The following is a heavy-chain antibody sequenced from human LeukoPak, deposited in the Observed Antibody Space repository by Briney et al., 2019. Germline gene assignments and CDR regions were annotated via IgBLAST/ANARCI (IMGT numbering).Heavy chain of an antibody. V-gene: IGHV3-23*01. CDR1: EFTFSSYA. CDR2: ISGSGGST. CDR3: ARDDRFTGIAAAGPSDY. D-gene: IGHD6-13*01. Sequence: GGSLRLSCAASEFTFSSYAMSWVRQAPGKGLEWVSAISGSGGSTYYADSVKGRFTISRDNSKNTLYLQMNSLRAEDTAVYYCARDDRFTGIAAAGPSDYWGQGTLVTVSS. J-gene: IGHJ4*02.